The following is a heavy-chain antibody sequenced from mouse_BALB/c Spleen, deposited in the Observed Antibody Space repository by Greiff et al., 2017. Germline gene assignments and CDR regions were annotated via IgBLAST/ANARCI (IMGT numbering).Heavy chain of an antibody. V-gene: IGHV1-67*01. CDR3: ASSLIIYAMDY. Sequence: VQLQQSGPELVRPGVSVKVSCKGSSYTFTDYAMHWVKQSHAKSLEWIGVISTYYGNTNYNQKFKGKATMTVDKSSSTAYMELARLTSEDSAVYYCASSLIIYAMDYWGQGTSVTVSS. J-gene: IGHJ4*01. CDR1: SYTFTDYA. CDR2: ISTYYGNT.